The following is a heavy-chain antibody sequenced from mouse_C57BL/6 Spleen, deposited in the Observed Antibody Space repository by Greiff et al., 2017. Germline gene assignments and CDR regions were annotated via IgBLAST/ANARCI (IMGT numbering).Heavy chain of an antibody. J-gene: IGHJ1*03. CDR2: IYPGDGDT. D-gene: IGHD1-1*01. V-gene: IGHV1-82*01. Sequence: QVQLQQSGPELVKPGASVKISCKASGYAFSSSWMNWVKQRPGKGLEWIGRIYPGDGDTNYNGKFKGKATLTADKSSSTAYMQLSSLTSEDSAVYFCARSPHYYGSSFDVWGTGTTVTVSS. CDR3: ARSPHYYGSSFDV. CDR1: GYAFSSSW.